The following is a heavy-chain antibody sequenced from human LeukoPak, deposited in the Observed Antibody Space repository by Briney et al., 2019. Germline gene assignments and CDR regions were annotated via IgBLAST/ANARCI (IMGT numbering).Heavy chain of an antibody. CDR2: SYYSGST. V-gene: IGHV4-39*07. CDR3: ARLLRDCSGGSCYSVDY. J-gene: IGHJ4*02. Sequence: SETLSLTCTVSGGSISSSSYYWRWIRQPPGEGLGWIGSSYYSGSTYYNPALKSRVTISVDTSKNQFSLKLSSAPAPDTAVYYCARLLRDCSGGSCYSVDYWGQGTLVTVSS. CDR1: GGSISSSSYY. D-gene: IGHD2-15*01.